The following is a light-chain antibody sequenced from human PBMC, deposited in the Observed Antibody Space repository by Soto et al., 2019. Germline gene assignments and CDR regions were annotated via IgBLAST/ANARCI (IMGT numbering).Light chain of an antibody. Sequence: QPVLTQSSSASASLGSSVKLTCTLSSGHSSYIIAWHQQQPGKAPRYLMKLEGSGSYNKGSGVPDRFSGSSSGADRYLTISNRQFEEEADYYCETWDSNSRVFGGGTKLTVL. CDR1: SGHSSYI. CDR2: LEGSGSY. V-gene: IGLV4-60*02. J-gene: IGLJ3*02. CDR3: ETWDSNSRV.